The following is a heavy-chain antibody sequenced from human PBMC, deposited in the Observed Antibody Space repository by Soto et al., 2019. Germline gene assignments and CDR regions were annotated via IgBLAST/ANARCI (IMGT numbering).Heavy chain of an antibody. CDR1: GFTFTSSA. Sequence: SVKVSCKASGFTFTSSAVQWVRQARGQRLEWIGWIVVGSGNTNYAQKFQERVTITRDMSTGTAYMELSSLRSEDTAVYYCAADPDYYGSGSYYLHYYYGMDVWGQGTTVTVSS. CDR2: IVVGSGNT. CDR3: AADPDYYGSGSYYLHYYYGMDV. V-gene: IGHV1-58*01. J-gene: IGHJ6*02. D-gene: IGHD3-10*01.